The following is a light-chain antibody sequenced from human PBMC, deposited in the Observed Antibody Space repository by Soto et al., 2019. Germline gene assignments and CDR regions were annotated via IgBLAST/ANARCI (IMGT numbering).Light chain of an antibody. CDR3: QQYETFPLT. Sequence: DIQMTQSPGTLSASLGDRVTISCRASQSISGRFAWYQQKPGKAPKLLIYKASTIESGVPSRFSGSGSATDFTLTISRLQPEDFASYYCQQYETFPLTFGGGTKVDI. J-gene: IGKJ4*01. CDR2: KAS. V-gene: IGKV1-5*03. CDR1: QSISGR.